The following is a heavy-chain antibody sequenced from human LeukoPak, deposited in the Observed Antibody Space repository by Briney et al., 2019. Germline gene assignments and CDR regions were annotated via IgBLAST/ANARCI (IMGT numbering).Heavy chain of an antibody. CDR2: IYYSGTT. J-gene: IGHJ6*02. Sequence: PSQTLSLTCTVSGGSISSGGYSWSWIRQHPGKGLEWIGYIYYSGTTYYNPSLRSRVTISVDTSKNQFSLRLSSVTAADTAVYYCARDLHYYVAMDVWGQGTTVTVSS. D-gene: IGHD3-10*02. V-gene: IGHV4-31*03. CDR1: GGSISSGGYS. CDR3: ARDLHYYVAMDV.